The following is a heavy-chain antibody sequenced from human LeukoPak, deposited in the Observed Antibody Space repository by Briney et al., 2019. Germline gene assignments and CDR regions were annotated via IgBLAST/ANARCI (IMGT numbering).Heavy chain of an antibody. CDR1: GGSFSGYY. V-gene: IGHV4-34*01. CDR3: GRVMDRLFDTAVVVAARSGGMRYAMDA. CDR2: INHSGST. D-gene: IGHD2-15*01. Sequence: SETLALTCAVYGGSFSGYYWSWIRQPPGKGLEWIGEINHSGSTNYNPSLKSRVTISVDTSKNQFSLKLISVIAADAAVYYCGRVMDRLFDTAVVVAARSGGMRYAMDAWGQGTTVTVSS. J-gene: IGHJ6*02.